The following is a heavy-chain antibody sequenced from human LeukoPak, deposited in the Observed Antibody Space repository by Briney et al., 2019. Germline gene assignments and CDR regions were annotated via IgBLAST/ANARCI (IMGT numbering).Heavy chain of an antibody. D-gene: IGHD4-17*01. Sequence: GGSLRLSCAASGFTFSSYSMNWVRQAPGKGLEWVSSISSSSSYIYYADSVKGRFTISRDNAKNSLYLQMNSLRAEDTAVYYCASTQGRTTMTNYWGQGTLVTVSS. V-gene: IGHV3-21*01. J-gene: IGHJ4*02. CDR3: ASTQGRTTMTNY. CDR2: ISSSSSYI. CDR1: GFTFSSYS.